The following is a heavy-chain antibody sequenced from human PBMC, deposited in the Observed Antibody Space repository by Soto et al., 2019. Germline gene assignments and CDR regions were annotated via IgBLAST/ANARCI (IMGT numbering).Heavy chain of an antibody. CDR1: GGSFSGYY. Sequence: QVQLQQWGAGLLKPSETLSLTCAVYGGSFSGYYWSWIRQPPGKGLEWIGEINHSGSTNYNPSLKSRVTIAVDTSKNQFSLKLSSVTAADTAVYYCARSLRITMVRGVKHWFDPWGQGTLVTVSS. CDR2: INHSGST. V-gene: IGHV4-34*01. D-gene: IGHD3-10*01. CDR3: ARSLRITMVRGVKHWFDP. J-gene: IGHJ5*02.